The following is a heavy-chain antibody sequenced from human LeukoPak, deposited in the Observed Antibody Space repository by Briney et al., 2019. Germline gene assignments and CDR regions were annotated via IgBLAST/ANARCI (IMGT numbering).Heavy chain of an antibody. D-gene: IGHD1-26*01. V-gene: IGHV3-15*01. Sequence: RGSLCLSCALSGFTFATARTNWVRHLPGGGLGWVSRIKAKTDDGATDYSAPVKARFTISRDDSKTTLYLQMNGLKTEDTAIYYCTTYVGATAYWGQGTLVTVSS. CDR1: GFTFATAR. J-gene: IGHJ4*02. CDR3: TTYVGATAY. CDR2: IKAKTDDGAT.